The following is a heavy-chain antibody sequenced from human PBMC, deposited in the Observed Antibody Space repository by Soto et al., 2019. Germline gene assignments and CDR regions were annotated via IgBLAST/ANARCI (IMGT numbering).Heavy chain of an antibody. CDR1: GIVFSDY. J-gene: IGHJ5*02. Sequence: QVQLVESGGGLVKPGGALRLSCAASGIVFSDYMSWVRQAPGKGLEWLSYIGGSGRIIYSADSVKGRFTISRDNATNSLYLQMTNVRTEDTAVYYCARLPFPWGWFDPWGQGTLVTVTS. D-gene: IGHD3-16*01. V-gene: IGHV3-11*01. CDR2: IGGSGRII. CDR3: ARLPFPWGWFDP.